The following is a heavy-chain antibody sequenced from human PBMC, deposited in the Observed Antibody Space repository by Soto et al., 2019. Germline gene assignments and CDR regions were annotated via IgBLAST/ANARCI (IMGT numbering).Heavy chain of an antibody. CDR3: ARAIGPTLFDY. D-gene: IGHD3-22*01. V-gene: IGHV3-13*04. J-gene: IGHJ4*02. CDR1: GFTFSSYD. Sequence: PGGSLRLSCSASGFTFSSYDMHWVRQGPGKGLEWVSAIGTAGDTNYAGSVKGRLTISRENAKNSLYPQMNSLRAGDTAIYFCARAIGPTLFDYWGQGTLVTVSS. CDR2: IGTAGDT.